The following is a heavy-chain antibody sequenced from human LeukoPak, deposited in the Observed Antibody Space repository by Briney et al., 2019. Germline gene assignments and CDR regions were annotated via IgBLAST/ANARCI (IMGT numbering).Heavy chain of an antibody. CDR2: IYYSRST. J-gene: IGHJ4*02. Sequence: PSETLSLTCTVSGGSISSYYWTWIRQPPGKGLESIGSIYYSRSTYYSPSLKSRVTISVDTSKNQFSLKLTSVTAADTAVYYCARRKGFGEGYFDYWGQGTLVTVSS. CDR1: GGSISSYY. V-gene: IGHV4-39*01. D-gene: IGHD3-10*01. CDR3: ARRKGFGEGYFDY.